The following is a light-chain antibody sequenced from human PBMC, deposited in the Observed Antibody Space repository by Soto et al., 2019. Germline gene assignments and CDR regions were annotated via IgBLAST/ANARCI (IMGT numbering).Light chain of an antibody. V-gene: IGKV1-5*01. J-gene: IGKJ2*01. Sequence: DIKRTQSPSTLSASLGDRVTITCRASQNIHNWLAWYQQKPGKAPNLLISGASTLQTGVPSTFSGSGSGTEFTLTISSLQPDDFATYYCQQYDSYPYTFGQGSKVDIK. CDR3: QQYDSYPYT. CDR1: QNIHNW. CDR2: GAS.